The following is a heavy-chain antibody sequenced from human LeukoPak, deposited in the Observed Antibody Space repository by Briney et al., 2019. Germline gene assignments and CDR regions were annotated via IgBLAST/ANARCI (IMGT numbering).Heavy chain of an antibody. CDR3: AKFYYPGTGSDEWFDP. D-gene: IGHD3-10*01. CDR1: AYTFTGYY. CDR2: IDPQSGAT. Sequence: GASVKASCKTSAYTFTGYYMHWVRQAPGQGLEWMGWIDPQSGATKYAQKFQSRVTMTRDTSIGTVYMELSRLRSDDTAVYYCAKFYYPGTGSDEWFDPWGQGTLVTVSS. V-gene: IGHV1-2*02. J-gene: IGHJ5*02.